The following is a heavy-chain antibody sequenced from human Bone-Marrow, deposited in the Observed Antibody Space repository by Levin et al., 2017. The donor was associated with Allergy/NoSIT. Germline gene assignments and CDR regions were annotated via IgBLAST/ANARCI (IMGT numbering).Heavy chain of an antibody. V-gene: IGHV3-15*01. Sequence: PGGSLRLSCVASGFSFTNAWMTWVRQAPGKGLEWVGRIKSKFDGGTTDYAAPVKGRFTFSRDDSKNTLYLQMNSLKTEDTAVYYCARGRLVWVGGNPVYRDGLDLWGQGTTVTVSS. CDR3: ARGRLVWVGGNPVYRDGLDL. D-gene: IGHD3-10*01. J-gene: IGHJ6*02. CDR1: GFSFTNAW. CDR2: IKSKFDGGTT.